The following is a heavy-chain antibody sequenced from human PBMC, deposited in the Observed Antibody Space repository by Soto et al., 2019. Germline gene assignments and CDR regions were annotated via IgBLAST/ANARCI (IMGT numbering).Heavy chain of an antibody. CDR3: ARGPPFGY. CDR2: IYHGAST. Sequence: PSETLSLTCTVSGASIGSGDYYWSWIRQPPGKGLEWIGYIYHGASTYYNPSLKSRVTISVDRSKNQFSLKLSSVTAADTAVYYCARGPPFGYWGQGTLVTVSS. CDR1: GASIGSGDYY. V-gene: IGHV4-30-2*01. D-gene: IGHD3-10*01. J-gene: IGHJ4*02.